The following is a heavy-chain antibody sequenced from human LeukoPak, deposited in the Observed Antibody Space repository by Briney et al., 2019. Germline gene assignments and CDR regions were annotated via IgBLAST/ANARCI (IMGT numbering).Heavy chain of an antibody. CDR1: GYTFTGYY. D-gene: IGHD3-10*01. Sequence: ASVKVSCKASGYTFTGYYMHWVRQAPGQGLEWMGWINPNSGGTNYAQKFQGRVTMTRDTSISTAYMELSRLRSDDTAVYYCAIDRAPSYYYGLGSYYNGPYFDYWGQGTLVTVSS. CDR3: AIDRAPSYYYGLGSYYNGPYFDY. CDR2: INPNSGGT. J-gene: IGHJ4*02. V-gene: IGHV1-2*02.